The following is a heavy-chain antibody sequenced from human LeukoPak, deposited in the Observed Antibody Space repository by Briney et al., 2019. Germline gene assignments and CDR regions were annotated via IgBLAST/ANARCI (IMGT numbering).Heavy chain of an antibody. CDR2: IRSKANSYAT. J-gene: IGHJ4*02. CDR3: TRPYSGSVDY. D-gene: IGHD1-26*01. Sequence: GGSLRLSCAASGFTFSGSAMHWVRQASGKGLEWVGRIRSKANSYATAYAASVKGRFTTSRDDSKNTAYLQMNSLKTEDTAVYYCTRPYSGSVDYWGQGTLVTDSS. CDR1: GFTFSGSA. V-gene: IGHV3-73*01.